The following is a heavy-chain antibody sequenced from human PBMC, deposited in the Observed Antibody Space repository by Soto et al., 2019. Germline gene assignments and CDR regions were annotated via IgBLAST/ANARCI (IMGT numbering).Heavy chain of an antibody. CDR2: ISYDGSNK. Sequence: QVQLVESGGGVVQPGRSLRISCAASGFTFSSYGMHWVRQAPGKGLEWVAVISYDGSNKYYVDSVKGRFTISRDNSKNTLYLQMNSLRAEDTAVYYCAKERGKYYDSSGYTYYFDYWGQGTLVTVSS. J-gene: IGHJ4*02. V-gene: IGHV3-30*18. CDR1: GFTFSSYG. D-gene: IGHD3-22*01. CDR3: AKERGKYYDSSGYTYYFDY.